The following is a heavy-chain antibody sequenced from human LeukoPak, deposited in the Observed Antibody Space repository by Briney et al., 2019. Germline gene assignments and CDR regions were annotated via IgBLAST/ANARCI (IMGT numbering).Heavy chain of an antibody. V-gene: IGHV3-30*02. D-gene: IGHD2-8*02. CDR3: AKDPGASVPGFYMDV. Sequence: GGSLRLSCAASGFTCRSYGMHWVRQATGKGLEWVSFIWSDGNNKFYADSVKGRFTISRDNSKNMLYLQMDSLRPEDTAVFYCAKDPGASVPGFYMDVWGEGTTVTVSS. CDR2: IWSDGNNK. J-gene: IGHJ6*03. CDR1: GFTCRSYG.